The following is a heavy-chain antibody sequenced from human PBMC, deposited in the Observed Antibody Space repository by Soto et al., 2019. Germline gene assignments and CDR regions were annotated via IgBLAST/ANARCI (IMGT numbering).Heavy chain of an antibody. J-gene: IGHJ4*02. D-gene: IGHD4-17*01. Sequence: EVQLVESGGGLVQPGWSLRLSCAASGFTVSNNYMCCVRQAPGKGLEWVSLIYSGGVTHYAGSVRGRFTISRDNTRNTLYLQMNSLRADDTAVYYCAKRGTTGTTSLWYWGQGTLVTVSS. CDR3: AKRGTTGTTSLWY. CDR2: IYSGGVT. CDR1: GFTVSNNY. V-gene: IGHV3-66*01.